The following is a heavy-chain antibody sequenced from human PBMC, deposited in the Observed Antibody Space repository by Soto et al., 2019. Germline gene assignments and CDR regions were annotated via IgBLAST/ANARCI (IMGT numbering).Heavy chain of an antibody. D-gene: IGHD5-18*01. J-gene: IGHJ4*02. CDR2: INPSGGST. CDR3: ATGALGIQLWLPVDY. V-gene: IGHV1-46*01. Sequence: ASVKVSCKASGYTFTTYQIHWVRQAPGQGLEWMGIINPSGGSTSYAQKFQGRVTMTRDTSTSTVYMELSSLRSEDTAVYYCATGALGIQLWLPVDYWGQGTLVTVSS. CDR1: GYTFTTYQ.